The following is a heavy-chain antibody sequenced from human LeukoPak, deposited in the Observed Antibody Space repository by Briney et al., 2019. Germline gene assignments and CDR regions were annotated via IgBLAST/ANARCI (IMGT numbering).Heavy chain of an antibody. D-gene: IGHD3-10*01. CDR1: TFTFSSYS. CDR2: IKQDGSEK. V-gene: IGHV3-7*01. J-gene: IGHJ4*02. CDR3: ARVYYYGSGSYY. Sequence: GGSLRLSCAASTFTFSSYSMNWVRQAPGKGLEWVANIKQDGSEKYYVDPVKGRFTISRDNAKSSLYLQMNSLRAEDTAVYYCARVYYYGSGSYYWGQGTLVTVSS.